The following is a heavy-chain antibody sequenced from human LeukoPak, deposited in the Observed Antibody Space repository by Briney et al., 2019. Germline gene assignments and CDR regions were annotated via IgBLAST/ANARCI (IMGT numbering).Heavy chain of an antibody. CDR1: AYSISSDYY. CDR3: ARALGYCSSTSCDAFDI. CDR2: IYHRGST. J-gene: IGHJ3*02. Sequence: SETLSLTCTVSAYSISSDYYWGWIRQPPGKGLEWIGSIYHRGSTYYNPSLKSRVTISVDTSKNQFSLKLSSVTAADTAVYYCARALGYCSSTSCDAFDIWGQGTMVTVSS. D-gene: IGHD2-2*01. V-gene: IGHV4-38-2*02.